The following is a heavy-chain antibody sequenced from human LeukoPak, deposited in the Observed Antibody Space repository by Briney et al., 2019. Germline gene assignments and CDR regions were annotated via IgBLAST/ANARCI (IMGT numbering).Heavy chain of an antibody. J-gene: IGHJ4*02. CDR2: IIPILGIA. V-gene: IGHV1-69*04. CDR1: GGAFSSYA. D-gene: IGHD2-2*02. CDR3: AGSYPKYYFDY. Sequence: SVKVSCKASGGAFSSYAISWVRQAPGQGLEWMGRIIPILGIANYAQKFQGRVTITADKSTSTAYMELSSLRSEDTAVYYCAGSYPKYYFDYWGQGTLVTVSS.